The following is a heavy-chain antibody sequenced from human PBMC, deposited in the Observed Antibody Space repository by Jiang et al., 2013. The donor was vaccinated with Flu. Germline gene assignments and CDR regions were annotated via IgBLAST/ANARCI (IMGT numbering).Heavy chain of an antibody. V-gene: IGHV4-39*07. J-gene: IGHJ3*02. Sequence: GLVKPSETLSLTCTVSGGSISSSSYYWGWIRQPPGKGLEWIGSIYYSGSTYYNPSLKSRVTISVDTSKNQFSLKLSSVTAADTAVYYCARYCSGGGCSNDGFDIWGQGTMVTVSS. CDR3: ARYCSGGGCSNDGFDI. CDR1: GGSISSSSYY. D-gene: IGHD2-15*01. CDR2: IYYSGST.